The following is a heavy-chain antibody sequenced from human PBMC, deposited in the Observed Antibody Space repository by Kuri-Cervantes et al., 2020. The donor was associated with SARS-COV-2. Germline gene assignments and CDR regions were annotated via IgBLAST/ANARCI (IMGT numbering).Heavy chain of an antibody. D-gene: IGHD6-19*01. CDR3: ARDHRIAVAALDY. J-gene: IGHJ4*02. CDR2: IYYSGST. CDR1: GGSISSSSYY. Sequence: GSLRLSCTVSGGSISSSSYYWGWIRQPPGKGLEWIGSIYYSGSTYYNPSLKSRVTISVDTSKNQFSLKLSSVTAADTAVYYCARDHRIAVAALDYWGQGILVTVSS. V-gene: IGHV4-39*02.